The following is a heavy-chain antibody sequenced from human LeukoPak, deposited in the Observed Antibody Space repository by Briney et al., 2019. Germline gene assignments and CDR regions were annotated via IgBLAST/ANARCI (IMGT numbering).Heavy chain of an antibody. J-gene: IGHJ6*02. CDR1: GFTFSSYE. D-gene: IGHD3-9*01. Sequence: GGSLRLSCAASGFTFSSYEMNWVRQAPGKGLEWVSYISSSGSTIYYADSVEGRFTIARDNAKNSLYLQMNSLRAEDTAVYYCARAGYDILTGQYYYGMDVWGQGTTVTVSS. CDR2: ISSSGSTI. CDR3: ARAGYDILTGQYYYGMDV. V-gene: IGHV3-48*03.